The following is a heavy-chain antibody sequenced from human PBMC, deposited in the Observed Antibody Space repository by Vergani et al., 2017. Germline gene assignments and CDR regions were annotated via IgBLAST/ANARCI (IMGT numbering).Heavy chain of an antibody. Sequence: EVQLVESGGGLVQPGGSLRLSCAASGFTFSSYDMHWVRQATGKGLEWVSAIGTAGDTYYPGSVEGRFTISRENAKNSLYLQINSLRAGDTAIYYCARAVSTTVGDPPGYWGQGTLVTVSS. CDR1: GFTFSSYD. V-gene: IGHV3-13*01. CDR2: IGTAGDT. D-gene: IGHD4-23*01. J-gene: IGHJ4*02. CDR3: ARAVSTTVGDPPGY.